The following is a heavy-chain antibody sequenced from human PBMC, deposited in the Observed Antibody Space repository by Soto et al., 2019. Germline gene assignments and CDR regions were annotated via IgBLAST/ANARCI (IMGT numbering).Heavy chain of an antibody. D-gene: IGHD6-19*01. CDR2: ISGSGGDT. J-gene: IGHJ6*02. V-gene: IGHV3-23*01. Sequence: EVQLLESGGGLVQPGRSLRLSCAVSGFTFGNFAMTWVRQAPGKGLEWVSGISGSGGDTYYADSVKGRFTISRDNSKNTLYLRMSSLRADDTATFYCARTESSGWSTRYGMDVWGQGTTVTVSS. CDR1: GFTFGNFA. CDR3: ARTESSGWSTRYGMDV.